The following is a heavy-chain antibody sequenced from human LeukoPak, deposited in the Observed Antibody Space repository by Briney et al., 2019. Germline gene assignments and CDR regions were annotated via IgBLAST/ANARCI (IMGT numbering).Heavy chain of an antibody. CDR2: IHYSGST. CDR1: GGSISSRSYY. V-gene: IGHV4-39*01. Sequence: SETLSLTCTVSGGSISSRSYYWGWIRQPPGKGLEWIGSIHYSGSTYYNPSLTSRLTISVDKSKNQFSLKLSSVSAADTAVYYCARLYCSGGNCYGAFDIWGQGAMVTVSS. D-gene: IGHD2-15*01. CDR3: ARLYCSGGNCYGAFDI. J-gene: IGHJ3*02.